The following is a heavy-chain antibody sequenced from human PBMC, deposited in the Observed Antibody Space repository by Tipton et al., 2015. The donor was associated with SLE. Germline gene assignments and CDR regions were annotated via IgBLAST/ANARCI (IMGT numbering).Heavy chain of an antibody. CDR2: LDYSGST. V-gene: IGHV4-39*07. CDR3: ARAVGDTSGYLDY. Sequence: LRLSCTVSGGSIRSSTYYWGWIRQPPGKGLEWIGSLDYSGSTYYDPSLKSRINISVDTSKNQFSLKLSSVTAADTAVYYCARAVGDTSGYLDYWGLGTLVTVSS. J-gene: IGHJ4*02. CDR1: GGSIRSSTYY. D-gene: IGHD3-22*01.